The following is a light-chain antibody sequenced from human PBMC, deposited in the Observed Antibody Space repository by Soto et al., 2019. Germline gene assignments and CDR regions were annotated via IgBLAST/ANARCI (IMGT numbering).Light chain of an antibody. J-gene: IGKJ1*01. Sequence: DIPMTQSPSTLSASVGDRVTITCRASQSISGWLAWYQQKPGKAPKLLIYDASSLEIGVPSRFSGSGSGTEFTLTIRSLQPEDFATYYCQRYNSYSTFGQGTKVEIK. CDR3: QRYNSYST. V-gene: IGKV1-5*01. CDR1: QSISGW. CDR2: DAS.